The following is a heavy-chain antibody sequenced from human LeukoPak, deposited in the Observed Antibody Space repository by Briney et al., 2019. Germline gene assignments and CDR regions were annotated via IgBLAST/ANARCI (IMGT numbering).Heavy chain of an antibody. V-gene: IGHV4-38-2*02. CDR2: INHSGST. D-gene: IGHD3-10*01. Sequence: SETLSLTCTVSGYSISSGYYWGWIRQPPGKGLEWIGEINHSGSTNYNPSLKSRVTMSVDTSKNQFSLKLSSVTAADTAVYYCATYGSAWPYYYYYMDVWGKGTTVTVSS. CDR3: ATYGSAWPYYYYYMDV. J-gene: IGHJ6*03. CDR1: GYSISSGYY.